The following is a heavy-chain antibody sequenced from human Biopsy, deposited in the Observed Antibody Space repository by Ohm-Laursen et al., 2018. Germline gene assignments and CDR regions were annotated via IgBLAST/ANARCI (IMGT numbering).Heavy chain of an antibody. CDR1: GFTFSGFS. J-gene: IGHJ4*02. Sequence: SLRLSCTASGFTFSGFSMNWVRQAPGKGLEWVGRIKSKTDGGTIDYAASVKGRIIISRDDSKKTVYLQMNNLKTEDTGVYYCTTYQYWGQGTQVTVSS. CDR3: TTYQY. V-gene: IGHV3-15*01. D-gene: IGHD3-16*02. CDR2: IKSKTDGGTI.